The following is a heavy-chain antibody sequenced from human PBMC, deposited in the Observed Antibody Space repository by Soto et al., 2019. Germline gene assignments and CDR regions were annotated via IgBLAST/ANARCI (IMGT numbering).Heavy chain of an antibody. V-gene: IGHV3-13*04. J-gene: IGHJ4*02. CDR2: IGTAGDT. CDR1: GFTFSSYD. D-gene: IGHD3-22*01. Sequence: PGGSLRLSCAASGFTFSSYDMHWVRQATGKGLEWVSAIGTAGDTYYPGSVKGRFTISRENAKNSLYLQMNSLRAGDTAVYYCERGAGGGTMIVVWGQGTLVTVSS. CDR3: ERGAGGGTMIVV.